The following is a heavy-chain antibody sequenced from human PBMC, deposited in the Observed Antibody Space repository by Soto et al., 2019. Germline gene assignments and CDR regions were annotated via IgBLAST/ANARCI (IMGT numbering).Heavy chain of an antibody. CDR2: VKSKADGGSG. CDR1: GFPFNNAW. Sequence: PGGSLRLSCAASGFPFNNAWINWVRQVPGKGLEWVGRVKSKADGGSGDYAAPVKGRFVVSRDGSKDIVYLQMNSLKIEDTGVYYCTTDSRTTLPEIRFDYWGHGTQVTVSS. V-gene: IGHV3-15*07. D-gene: IGHD1-26*01. CDR3: TTDSRTTLPEIRFDY. J-gene: IGHJ4*01.